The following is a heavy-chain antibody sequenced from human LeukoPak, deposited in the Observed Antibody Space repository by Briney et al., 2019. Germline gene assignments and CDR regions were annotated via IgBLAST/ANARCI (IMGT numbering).Heavy chain of an antibody. CDR2: ISSSSGSI. D-gene: IGHD3-10*01. J-gene: IGHJ4*02. V-gene: IGHV3-21*04. Sequence: PGGSLRLSCAASGFTFRSHSMNWVRQAPGKGLEWVSSISSSSGSIYYADSVKGRFTISRDNAKNSLYLQMNSLRAEDTAVYYCARGAHYYGSGSNWGQGTLVTVSS. CDR3: ARGAHYYGSGSN. CDR1: GFTFRSHS.